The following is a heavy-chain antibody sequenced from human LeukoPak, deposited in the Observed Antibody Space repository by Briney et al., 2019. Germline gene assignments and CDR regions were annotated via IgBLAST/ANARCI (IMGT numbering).Heavy chain of an antibody. J-gene: IGHJ6*03. CDR3: ARESVTTSYYYYYMDV. CDR2: ISPSGGST. V-gene: IGHV1-46*01. CDR1: GYTFTSNY. D-gene: IGHD4-17*01. Sequence: GASVKVSCKAFGYTFTSNYMHWVRQAPGQGPEWMGVISPSGGSTTYAQKFQGRVTLTRDMSTSTDYLELSSLRSEDTAVYYCARESVTTSYYYYYMDVWGKGTTVTISS.